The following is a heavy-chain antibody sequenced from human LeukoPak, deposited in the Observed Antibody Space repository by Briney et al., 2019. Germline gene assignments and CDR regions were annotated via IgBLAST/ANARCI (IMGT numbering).Heavy chain of an antibody. CDR2: MYHTGTT. D-gene: IGHD3-9*01. J-gene: IGHJ4*02. CDR3: ARHFGWVGGNVDY. V-gene: IGHV4-39*01. Sequence: PSETLSLTCTVSGGSISSDSYYWGWIRQPPGKGLEWIGYMYHTGTTYYNPSLRSRVTISVDRSKNQFSLKLSSVTAEDTAVYYCARHFGWVGGNVDYWGQGTQVTVSP. CDR1: GGSISSDSYY.